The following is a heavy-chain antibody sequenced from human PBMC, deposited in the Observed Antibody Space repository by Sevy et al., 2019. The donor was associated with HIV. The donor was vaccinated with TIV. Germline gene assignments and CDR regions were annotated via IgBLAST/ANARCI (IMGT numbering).Heavy chain of an antibody. Sequence: GGSLRLSCAASGFTFDDYAMHWVRQAPGKGLEWVSRIDWDGGSTYYADSVKGRFTISRDNSKNSLYLQMNSLRAEDTAFYYCAKGSGGSGSYYDSWGPGTLVTVSS. CDR3: AKGSGGSGSYYDS. CDR1: GFTFDDYA. J-gene: IGHJ4*02. CDR2: IDWDGGST. V-gene: IGHV3-43D*04. D-gene: IGHD3-10*01.